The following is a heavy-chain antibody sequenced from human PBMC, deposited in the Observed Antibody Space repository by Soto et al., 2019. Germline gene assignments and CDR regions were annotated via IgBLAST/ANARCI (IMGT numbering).Heavy chain of an antibody. CDR2: ISYDGTNK. D-gene: IGHD5-18*01. V-gene: IGHV3-30*03. CDR3: ARVNPGYSYVNY. J-gene: IGHJ4*02. CDR1: GFTFSSYG. Sequence: GGSLRLSCAASGFTFSSYGMHWVRQAPGKGLEWVAVISYDGTNKYYADSVRGRFTISRDNSKNTLYLQMNSLRAEDTAVYYCARVNPGYSYVNYWGQGTLVTVSS.